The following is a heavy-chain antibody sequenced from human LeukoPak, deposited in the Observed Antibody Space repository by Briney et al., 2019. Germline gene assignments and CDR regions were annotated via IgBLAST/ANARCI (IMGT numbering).Heavy chain of an antibody. J-gene: IGHJ4*02. CDR2: MSFDVNNK. Sequence: GGSLRLSCAISGFTFSSYAFHWVRQAPGKGLEWVATMSFDVNNKYYADSVRGRFTISRDNSKNTLYLQMNSLRAEDTAVYSCARGYCTSSSCYNDYWGQGTLVTVSS. V-gene: IGHV3-30*04. CDR1: GFTFSSYA. CDR3: ARGYCTSSSCYNDY. D-gene: IGHD2-2*02.